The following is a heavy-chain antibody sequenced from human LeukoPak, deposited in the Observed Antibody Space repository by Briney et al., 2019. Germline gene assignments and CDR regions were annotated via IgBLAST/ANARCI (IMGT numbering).Heavy chain of an antibody. J-gene: IGHJ4*02. CDR2: MNPNRGNT. CDR3: ARGLDVLRYFDWLPHHQFDC. Sequence: ASVKVSCKASGYTFTSYDINWVRQATGQGLEWMGSMNPNRGNTGYAQKFQGRVTMTRNTSIGTAYMELSSLRSEDTAVYYCARGLDVLRYFDWLPHHQFDCWGQGTLVTVSS. CDR1: GYTFTSYD. V-gene: IGHV1-8*01. D-gene: IGHD3-9*01.